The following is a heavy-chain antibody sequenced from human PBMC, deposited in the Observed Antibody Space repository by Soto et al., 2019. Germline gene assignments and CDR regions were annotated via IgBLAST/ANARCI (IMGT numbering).Heavy chain of an antibody. J-gene: IGHJ4*02. CDR3: AKDRIAVDGTGPSALYY. CDR1: GFTFSSYG. V-gene: IGHV3-30*18. Sequence: QVQLVESGGGVVQPGRSLRLSCAASGFTFSSYGMHWVRQAPGTGLEWVAVISYDGSNKYYADSVKGRFTISRDNSKNPLYLQMNSLRAEDTAVYYCAKDRIAVDGTGPSALYYWGQGTLVTVSS. CDR2: ISYDGSNK. D-gene: IGHD6-19*01.